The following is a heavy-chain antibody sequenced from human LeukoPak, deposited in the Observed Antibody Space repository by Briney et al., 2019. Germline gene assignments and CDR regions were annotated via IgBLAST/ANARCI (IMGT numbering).Heavy chain of an antibody. CDR3: ARYSSSNYHDFAY. D-gene: IGHD3-22*01. V-gene: IGHV4-39*01. CDR1: GGSLRSSSYY. Sequence: PSETLSLTCTVSGGSLRSSSYYWGWIRQPPGEGLEWIGCIYYSGCTYFNPSLKSRVTISVDTSKNLFSLMLSSVTAADTAIYYCARYSSSNYHDFAYWGHGTLVTVSS. CDR2: IYYSGCT. J-gene: IGHJ4*01.